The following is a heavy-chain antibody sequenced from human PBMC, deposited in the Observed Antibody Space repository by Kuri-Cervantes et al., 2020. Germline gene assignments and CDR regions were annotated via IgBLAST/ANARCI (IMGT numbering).Heavy chain of an antibody. CDR1: GFTFSSYA. J-gene: IGHJ4*02. CDR3: ARDSARLGELSFFDY. Sequence: GESLKISCAASGFTFSSYAMHWVRQAPGKGLEWVAVISYDGSNKYYADSVKGRFTISRDNSKNTLYLQMNSLRAEDTAVYYCARDSARLGELSFFDYWGQGTLVTFSS. V-gene: IGHV3-30-3*01. CDR2: ISYDGSNK. D-gene: IGHD3-16*02.